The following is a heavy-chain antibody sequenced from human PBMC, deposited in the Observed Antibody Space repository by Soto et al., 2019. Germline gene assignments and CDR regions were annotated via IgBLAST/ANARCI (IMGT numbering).Heavy chain of an antibody. CDR3: ARSSALTISGVGGMDV. V-gene: IGHV1-2*02. CDR2: INPNSGGA. J-gene: IGHJ6*02. D-gene: IGHD3-3*01. Sequence: ASVKVSCKASGYSFTGYYIHWVRQAPGQGLEWMGWINPNSGGANYAQKFQGRVTMTRDTSTTTAYMELSRLRSNDTAVFYCARSSALTISGVGGMDVWGQGATVTVSS. CDR1: GYSFTGYY.